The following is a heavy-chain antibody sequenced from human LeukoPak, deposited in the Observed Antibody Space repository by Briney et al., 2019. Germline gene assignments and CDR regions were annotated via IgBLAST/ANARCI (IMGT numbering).Heavy chain of an antibody. Sequence: GGSLRLSCAASGFTFSSYWMHWVRQVPGKGLVWVSHIKIDGSSTSYADSVKGRFTISRDNAKNTLYLQMNSLRAEDTAVYYCARDRGYTQDYWGQGTLVTVSS. CDR2: IKIDGSST. CDR1: GFTFSSYW. D-gene: IGHD5-12*01. CDR3: ARDRGYTQDY. J-gene: IGHJ4*02. V-gene: IGHV3-74*01.